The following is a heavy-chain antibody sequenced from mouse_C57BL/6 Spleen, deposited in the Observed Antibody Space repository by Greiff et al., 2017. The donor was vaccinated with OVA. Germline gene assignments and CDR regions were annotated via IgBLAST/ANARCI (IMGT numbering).Heavy chain of an antibody. J-gene: IGHJ4*01. Sequence: VQLQQSGAELARPGASVKLSCKASGYTFTSYGISWVKQRTGQGLEWIGEIYPRSGNTYYNEKFKGKATFTADTSSNTAYMQLSSLTTEDSAIYYCARGLLGAMDYWGQGTSVTVSS. D-gene: IGHD3-1*01. V-gene: IGHV1-81*01. CDR1: GYTFTSYG. CDR2: IYPRSGNT. CDR3: ARGLLGAMDY.